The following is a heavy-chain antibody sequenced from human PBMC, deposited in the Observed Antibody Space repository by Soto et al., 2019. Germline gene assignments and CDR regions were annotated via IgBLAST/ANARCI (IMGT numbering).Heavy chain of an antibody. V-gene: IGHV1-2*04. Sequence: ASVKVSCKASGYTFTSYYMHWVRQAPGQGLEWMGWINPNSGGTNYAQKFQGWVTMTRDTSISTAYMELSRLRSDDTAVYYCARDFDRDWYFDLWGRGTLVTVSS. CDR2: INPNSGGT. CDR1: GYTFTSYY. D-gene: IGHD3-16*02. J-gene: IGHJ2*01. CDR3: ARDFDRDWYFDL.